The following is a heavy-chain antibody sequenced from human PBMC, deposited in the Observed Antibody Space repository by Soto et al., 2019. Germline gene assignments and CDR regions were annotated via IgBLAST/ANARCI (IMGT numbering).Heavy chain of an antibody. CDR1: GYTFTSYD. V-gene: IGHV1-8*01. CDR3: ARGFYYYDSSGYYLVRAFDI. J-gene: IGHJ3*02. Sequence: ASVKVSCKASGYTFTSYDINWVRQATGQGLEWMGWMNPNSGNTGYAQKFQGRITMTRNTSISTAYMELSSLRSEDTAVYYCARGFYYYDSSGYYLVRAFDIWGQGTMVTVSS. CDR2: MNPNSGNT. D-gene: IGHD3-22*01.